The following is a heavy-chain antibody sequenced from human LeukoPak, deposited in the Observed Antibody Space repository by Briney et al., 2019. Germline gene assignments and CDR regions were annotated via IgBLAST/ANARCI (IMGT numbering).Heavy chain of an antibody. Sequence: GGSLRLSCAASGFTFSSYGMHWVRQAPVKGLEWVAVIWYDGSNKYYADSVKGRFTISRDNSKNTLYLQMNSLRAEDTAVYYCALMAVTRDHYYGMDVWGQGTTVTVSS. CDR3: ALMAVTRDHYYGMDV. CDR1: GFTFSSYG. V-gene: IGHV3-33*01. D-gene: IGHD4-17*01. CDR2: IWYDGSNK. J-gene: IGHJ6*02.